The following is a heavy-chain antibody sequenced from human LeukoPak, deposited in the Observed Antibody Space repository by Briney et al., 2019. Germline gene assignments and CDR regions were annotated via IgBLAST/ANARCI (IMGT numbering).Heavy chain of an antibody. CDR2: IYHSGST. V-gene: IGHV4-4*02. Sequence: SETLSLTCAVSGGSISSSNWSSWVRQPPGKGLEWIGEIYHSGSTYYNPSLKSRVTISVDTSKNQFSLKLSSVTAADTAVYYCARVLLWFGELLTQFDPWGQGTLVTVSS. D-gene: IGHD3-10*01. J-gene: IGHJ5*02. CDR1: GGSISSSNW. CDR3: ARVLLWFGELLTQFDP.